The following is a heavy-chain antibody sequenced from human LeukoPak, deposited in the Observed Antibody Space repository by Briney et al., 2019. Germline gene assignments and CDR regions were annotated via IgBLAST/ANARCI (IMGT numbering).Heavy chain of an antibody. D-gene: IGHD3-16*02. V-gene: IGHV3-23*01. CDR2: ISGSGENT. CDR1: GFTFNSYA. J-gene: IGHJ4*02. Sequence: GGSLTLSCAASGFTFNSYAMSWVRQAPGKGLEWVSAISGSGENTNYADSVKGRFTMSRDNSRNMLYLQMNSLRDEDTAKYSCAKTVSGSYSYQGGDYWGQGTLVTVSS. CDR3: AKTVSGSYSYQGGDY.